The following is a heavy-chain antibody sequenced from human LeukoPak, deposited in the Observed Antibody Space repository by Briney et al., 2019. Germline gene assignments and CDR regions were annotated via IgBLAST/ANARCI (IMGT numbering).Heavy chain of an antibody. V-gene: IGHV3-33*03. CDR2: IWHEGSYK. CDR1: EFPFSSYG. Sequence: GRSLRLSCAASEFPFSSYGMHWVRQAPGKGLEWVAVIWHEGSYKYYADSVKGRFTISRDNSKNTLYLQMNSLRAEDTAVYFCASGDYSSGWKLDYWGQGTPVTVSS. J-gene: IGHJ4*02. CDR3: ASGDYSSGWKLDY. D-gene: IGHD6-19*01.